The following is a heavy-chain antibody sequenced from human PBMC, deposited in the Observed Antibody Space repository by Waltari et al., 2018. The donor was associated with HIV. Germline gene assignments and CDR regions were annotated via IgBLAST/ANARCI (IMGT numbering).Heavy chain of an antibody. V-gene: IGHV3-74*01. J-gene: IGHJ4*02. CDR1: GFTFSSYW. Sequence: EVQLVESGGGLVQPGGSLRLSCAASGFTFSSYWMHWVRQAPGKGLVWVSRINSDGSSTTYADSVKGRFTISRDNAKNTLYLQMNSLRAEDTAVYYCAREWSTGTYCGGDCYRTFSYWGQGTLVTVSS. CDR2: INSDGSST. CDR3: AREWSTGTYCGGDCYRTFSY. D-gene: IGHD2-21*01.